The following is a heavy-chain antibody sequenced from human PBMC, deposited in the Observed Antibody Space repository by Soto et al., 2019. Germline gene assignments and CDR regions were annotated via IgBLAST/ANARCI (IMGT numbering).Heavy chain of an antibody. V-gene: IGHV1-69*01. Sequence: QVQLVQSGAEVKKPGSSVKVSCKTSGGPFNNHAINWVRQAPGQGLEWVGLVIPTLATADYAQKFQGRVTMTAEEVTNTAYMELSSLRSDDTGVYYCASDYGEIDAFDIWGQWTVVTVSS. D-gene: IGHD4-17*01. J-gene: IGHJ3*02. CDR3: ASDYGEIDAFDI. CDR1: GGPFNNHA. CDR2: VIPTLATA.